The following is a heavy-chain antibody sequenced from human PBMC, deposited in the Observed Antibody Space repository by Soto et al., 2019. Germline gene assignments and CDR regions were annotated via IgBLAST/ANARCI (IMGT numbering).Heavy chain of an antibody. Sequence: GGSLRLSCAASGFTFTSYTMSWVRQAPGKGLEWVSSISNSGGRPSYADSVQGRFTISRDNPRGTLYLQMNSLRAEDTAMYYCVRAPEQRPIDFWGHGSLVTVSS. CDR3: VRAPEQRPIDF. J-gene: IGHJ4*01. CDR1: GFTFTSYT. CDR2: ISNSGGRP. V-gene: IGHV3-23*01. D-gene: IGHD6-19*01.